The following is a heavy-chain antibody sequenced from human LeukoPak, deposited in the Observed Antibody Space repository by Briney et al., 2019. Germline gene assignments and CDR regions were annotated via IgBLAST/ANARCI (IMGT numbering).Heavy chain of an antibody. Sequence: PGGSLRLSCAASGLTFSNFAMSWVRQAPGKGLKWVSTISISGGSTYYAGSVKGRFTISRDNSKNMLYLQMTSLRTEDTAVYYCVKPLGPNTAWGQGILVPVSS. J-gene: IGHJ4*02. CDR3: VKPLGPNTA. CDR1: GLTFSNFA. V-gene: IGHV3-23*01. D-gene: IGHD5-18*01. CDR2: ISISGGST.